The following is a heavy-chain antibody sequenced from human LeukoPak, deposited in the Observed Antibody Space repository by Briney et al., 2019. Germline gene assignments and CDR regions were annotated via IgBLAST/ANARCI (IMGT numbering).Heavy chain of an antibody. V-gene: IGHV4-34*01. D-gene: IGHD3-9*01. CDR1: GGSISGYY. CDR2: IHYTGGT. CDR3: ARGNILSGYCFDF. J-gene: IGHJ4*02. Sequence: SETLSLTCAVYGGSISGYYWSWIRQPPGKGLEWVGEIHYTGGTSYNPSLKSRATISIDTSKNQLSLKLSSVTAADTAVYYCARGNILSGYCFDFWGQGVLVTVSS.